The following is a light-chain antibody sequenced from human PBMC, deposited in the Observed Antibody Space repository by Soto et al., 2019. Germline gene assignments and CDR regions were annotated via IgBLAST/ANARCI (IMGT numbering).Light chain of an antibody. CDR1: SSDVGAYNF. CDR3: CSYAGNYKYV. J-gene: IGLJ1*01. V-gene: IGLV2-11*01. CDR2: DVN. Sequence: QSALTQPHSVSGSPGQSVTISCTGTSSDVGAYNFASWDQQRPGTAPRLIIYDVNKRPSGVPDRFSGSKSGNTASLTISGLQAEDEADYYCCSYAGNYKYVFGSGTKVTVL.